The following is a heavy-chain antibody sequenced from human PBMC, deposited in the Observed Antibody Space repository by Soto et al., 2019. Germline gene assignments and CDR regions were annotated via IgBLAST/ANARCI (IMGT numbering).Heavy chain of an antibody. D-gene: IGHD5-12*01. Sequence: SQTRSFTCTVSADSITSGTYYRAWIRQPPGKGLEWLASIYYTGNTVSNPSLSSRGTISADTAKNQFSLNLTSVTAADTAAYYGARSYSGLEWLRLGYFDYWGLGSRVTAST. V-gene: IGHV4-39*01. CDR2: IYYTGNT. CDR1: ADSITSGTYY. J-gene: IGHJ4*02. CDR3: ARSYSGLEWLRLGYFDY.